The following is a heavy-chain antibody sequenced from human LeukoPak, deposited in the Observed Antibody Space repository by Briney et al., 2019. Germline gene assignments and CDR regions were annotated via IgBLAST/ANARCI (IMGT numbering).Heavy chain of an antibody. D-gene: IGHD2-21*02. V-gene: IGHV5-51*01. Sequence: GESLMISCKGSGYSFTSYWIGWVRQMPGKGLEWVGIFYPGDSYAKYSPSFQGQVTISADKSISTAYLQWSSLKASDTAMYYCARSYCGGVWCAFDIWGQGTMVTVSS. J-gene: IGHJ3*02. CDR2: FYPGDSYA. CDR3: ARSYCGGVWCAFDI. CDR1: GYSFTSYW.